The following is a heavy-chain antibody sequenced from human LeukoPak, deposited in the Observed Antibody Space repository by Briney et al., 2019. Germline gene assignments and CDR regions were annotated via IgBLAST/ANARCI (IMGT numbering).Heavy chain of an antibody. V-gene: IGHV3-23*01. Sequence: PGGSLRLSCAASGFTFSSYGMSWVRQAPGKGLEWVSAISGSGGSTYYADSVKGRFTISRDNSKNTLYLQMNSLRAEDTAVYYCAKGKYTIFGVVTRGSRYYYMDVWGKGTTVTVSS. CDR2: ISGSGGST. CDR3: AKGKYTIFGVVTRGSRYYYMDV. J-gene: IGHJ6*03. CDR1: GFTFSSYG. D-gene: IGHD3-3*01.